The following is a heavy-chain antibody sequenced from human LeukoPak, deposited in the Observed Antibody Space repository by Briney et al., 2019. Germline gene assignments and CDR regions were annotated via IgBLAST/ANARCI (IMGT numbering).Heavy chain of an antibody. V-gene: IGHV4-59*01. CDR3: ARGVRHCASTTCFAGAGDI. Sequence: KPSETLSPTCTVSGGSISSYYWTWIRQPPGKGLEWLGQMYYSGSIKYNPSLKSRVTVSTDTSKNQFSLKLRSVTAADTATYYCARGVRHCASTTCFAGAGDIWGQGKMVTVSS. D-gene: IGHD2-2*01. J-gene: IGHJ3*02. CDR2: MYYSGSI. CDR1: GGSISSYY.